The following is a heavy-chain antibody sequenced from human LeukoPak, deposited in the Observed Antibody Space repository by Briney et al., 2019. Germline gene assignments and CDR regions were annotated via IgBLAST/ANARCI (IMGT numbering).Heavy chain of an antibody. CDR2: ISACNGNT. Sequence: ASVKVSCKASGYTFTSYGISWVRRAPGQGLEWTGWISACNGNTNYAQKLQGRVTMTTDTSTSTAYMELRSLRSDDTAVYYCAREMATKSFDYWGQGTLVTVSS. J-gene: IGHJ4*02. CDR1: GYTFTSYG. CDR3: AREMATKSFDY. V-gene: IGHV1-18*01. D-gene: IGHD5-24*01.